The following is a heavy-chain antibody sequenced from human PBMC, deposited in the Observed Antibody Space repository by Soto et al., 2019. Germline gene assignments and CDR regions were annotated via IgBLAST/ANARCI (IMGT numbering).Heavy chain of an antibody. D-gene: IGHD2-21*01. CDR3: ARGSPFRGDFDV. CDR2: IYHAGSP. J-gene: IGHJ3*01. Sequence: PSETLSLTCGVSGGSVISSSWWTWVRQSPTKGLEWIGEIYHAGSPNYNPSFQSRISISLDKSKNSFSLRLTSVTAADAAIYYCARGSPFRGDFDVWGQGTTVTVSS. CDR1: GGSVISSSW. V-gene: IGHV4-4*02.